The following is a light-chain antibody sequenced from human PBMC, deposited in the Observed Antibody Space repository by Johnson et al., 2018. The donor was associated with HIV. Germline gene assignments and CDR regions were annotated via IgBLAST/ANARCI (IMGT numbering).Light chain of an antibody. CDR1: SSNIGNNY. V-gene: IGLV1-51*01. CDR2: DNN. Sequence: QSVLTHPPSVSAAPGQKVTISCSGSSSNIGNNYVSWYQQLPGTAPKLLIYDNNQRPSGIPDRFSGSKSGTSATLGITGLQTGAEADYYCETWDSSLSGVFGTGTKVTVL. CDR3: ETWDSSLSGV. J-gene: IGLJ1*01.